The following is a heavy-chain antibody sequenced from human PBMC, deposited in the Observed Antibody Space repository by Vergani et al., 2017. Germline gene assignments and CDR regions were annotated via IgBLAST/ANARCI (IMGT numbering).Heavy chain of an antibody. CDR2: VNHSGST. V-gene: IGHV4-34*01. Sequence: QVPLQQWGAGLLKPSETLSLTCAVYGGSFSGYFWSWLRQPPGKGLEWIGEVNHSGSTIYNPSLKSRVTISVETSKNQFSLKLSSVTAADTAVYYCARGKLVPYYYYYGMDVWGQGTTVTVSS. J-gene: IGHJ6*02. CDR1: GGSFSGYF. CDR3: ARGKLVPYYYYYGMDV. D-gene: IGHD6-13*01.